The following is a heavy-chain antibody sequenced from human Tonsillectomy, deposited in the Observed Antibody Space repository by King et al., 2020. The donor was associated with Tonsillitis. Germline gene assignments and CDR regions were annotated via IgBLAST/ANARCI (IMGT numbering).Heavy chain of an antibody. CDR2: FNWNGDSI. D-gene: IGHD4-23*01. V-gene: IGHV3-20*04. CDR1: GFIFVDYG. CDR3: ARLTLAAWFDP. J-gene: IGHJ5*02. Sequence: EQLVQSGGGVVRPGGSLRLSCAASGFIFVDYGMSWVRQPPGQGLEWSSRFNWNGDSIGYTDSLKGRSTCSRDNAKNSLYLQMNSLRAEDTALYYCARLTLAAWFDPWGQGTLVTVSS.